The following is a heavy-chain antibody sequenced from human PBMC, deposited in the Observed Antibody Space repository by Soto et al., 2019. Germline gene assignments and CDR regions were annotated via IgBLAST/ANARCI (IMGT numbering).Heavy chain of an antibody. CDR1: GFTFSGYS. V-gene: IGHV3-21*01. J-gene: IGHJ6*02. D-gene: IGHD3-3*01. CDR3: ARDPXTYYDFWSGPPAYGMDV. CDR2: ISSSSSYI. Sequence: GGSLRLSCAASGFTFSGYSMNWVRQAPGKGLEWVSSISSSSSYIYYADSVKGRFTISRDNAKNSLYLQMNSLRAEDTAVYYCARDPXTYYDFWSGPPAYGMDVWGQGTTVTVSS.